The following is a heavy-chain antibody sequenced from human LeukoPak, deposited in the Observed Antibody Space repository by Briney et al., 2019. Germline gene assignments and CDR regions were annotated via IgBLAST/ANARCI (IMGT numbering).Heavy chain of an antibody. V-gene: IGHV1-69*05. Sequence: SVKVSCKASGGTSNSHAISWVRQAPGQGLEWMGGIIPIFGTANYAQKFQGRVTITTDESTSTAYMELSSLRSEDTAVYYCARERYCSGGSCYSLDAFDIWGQGTMVTVSS. J-gene: IGHJ3*02. CDR2: IIPIFGTA. CDR3: ARERYCSGGSCYSLDAFDI. D-gene: IGHD2-15*01. CDR1: GGTSNSHA.